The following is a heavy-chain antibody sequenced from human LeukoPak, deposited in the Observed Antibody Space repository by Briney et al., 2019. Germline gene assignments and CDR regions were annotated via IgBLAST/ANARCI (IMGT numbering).Heavy chain of an antibody. CDR1: GGSISSSSYY. D-gene: IGHD6-13*01. V-gene: IGHV4-39*07. J-gene: IGHJ4*02. CDR2: IYYSGST. Sequence: PSETLSLTCIVSGGSISSSSYYWGWIRQPPGKGLEWIGSIYYSGSTYYNPSLKSRVTISVDTSKNQFSLKLSSVTAADTAVYYCARDYGGSSCFDYWGQGTLVTVSS. CDR3: ARDYGGSSCFDY.